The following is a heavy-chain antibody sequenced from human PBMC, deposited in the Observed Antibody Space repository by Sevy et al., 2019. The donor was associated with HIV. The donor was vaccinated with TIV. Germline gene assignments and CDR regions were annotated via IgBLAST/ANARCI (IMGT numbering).Heavy chain of an antibody. CDR2: IYYSGST. CDR1: GGSISSSSYY. V-gene: IGHV4-39*01. J-gene: IGHJ4*02. Sequence: TLSLTCTVSGGSISSSSYYWDWIRQPPGKGLEWIGSIYYSGSTYYNPSLKSRVTISVDTSKNQFSLKLSSVTAADTAVYYCARRSTGATTGFDYWGQGTLVTVSS. CDR3: ARRSTGATTGFDY. D-gene: IGHD1-26*01.